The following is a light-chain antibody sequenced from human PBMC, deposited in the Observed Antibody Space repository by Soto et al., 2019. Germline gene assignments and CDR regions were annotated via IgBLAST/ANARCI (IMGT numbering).Light chain of an antibody. Sequence: EIVLTQSPGTLSLSPGERATLSCRATQSISSSYLAWYQQKPGQAPRLLIYGASIRATGIPDRFSGSGSGTDLTLTISKLEPEDFAVYYCQQYGNALRTFGQGTRVELK. J-gene: IGKJ1*01. CDR2: GAS. V-gene: IGKV3-20*01. CDR1: QSISSSY. CDR3: QQYGNALRT.